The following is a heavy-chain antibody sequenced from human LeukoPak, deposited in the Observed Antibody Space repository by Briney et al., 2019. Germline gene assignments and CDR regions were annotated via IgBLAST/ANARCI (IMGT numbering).Heavy chain of an antibody. Sequence: GGSLRLSCAASGFTFDDYAIHWVRQAPGKGLEWVSGISWNSGSIAYADSVKGRFTISRDNAKNSLYLQMNSLRAEDTALYYCAKALRITMVRGGFDYWGQGTLSPSPQ. V-gene: IGHV3-9*01. D-gene: IGHD3-10*01. J-gene: IGHJ4*02. CDR1: GFTFDDYA. CDR2: ISWNSGSI. CDR3: AKALRITMVRGGFDY.